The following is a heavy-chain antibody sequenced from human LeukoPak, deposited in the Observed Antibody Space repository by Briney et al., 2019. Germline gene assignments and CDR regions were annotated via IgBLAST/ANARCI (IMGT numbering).Heavy chain of an antibody. CDR1: GFSLSTSGMS. CDR3: ARMNIQSFSYFDY. V-gene: IGHV2-70*11. D-gene: IGHD2/OR15-2a*01. Sequence: SGPTLVNPTQTLTLTCTFSGFSLSTSGMSVSWIRQPPGKALEWLARIDWDDRKYYRTSLKTRLTISKDTSENQVVLTMTNMDPVDTATYYCARMNIQSFSYFDYWGRGTLVTVSS. CDR2: IDWDDRK. J-gene: IGHJ4*02.